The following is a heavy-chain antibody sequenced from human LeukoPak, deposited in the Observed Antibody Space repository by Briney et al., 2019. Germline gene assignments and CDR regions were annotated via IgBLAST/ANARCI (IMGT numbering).Heavy chain of an antibody. CDR2: IIPILGIA. CDR1: GGTFSSYA. D-gene: IGHD1-1*01. J-gene: IGHJ6*03. V-gene: IGHV1-69*04. Sequence: GSSVKVSCKASGGTFSSYAISWVRQAPGQGLEWMGGIIPILGIANYAQKFQGRVTITADKSTSTAYMELSSLRSEDTAVYYCARDPKSQLERLDYYYYYMDVWGKGTTVTVSS. CDR3: ARDPKSQLERLDYYYYYMDV.